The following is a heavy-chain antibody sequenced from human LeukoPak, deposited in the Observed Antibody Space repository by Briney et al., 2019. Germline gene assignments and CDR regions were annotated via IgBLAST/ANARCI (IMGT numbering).Heavy chain of an antibody. CDR3: ARDKRGDGYNYPSFDY. CDR1: GFTFSSHA. V-gene: IGHV3-53*01. J-gene: IGHJ4*02. D-gene: IGHD5-24*01. CDR2: IHSGGDT. Sequence: PGGSLRLSCAASGFTFSSHAMSWVRQAPGKGLEWVSVIHSGGDTYYADSVKGRFTISRDNSKNTLYLQMNSLRAEDTAVYYCARDKRGDGYNYPSFDYWGQGTLVTVSS.